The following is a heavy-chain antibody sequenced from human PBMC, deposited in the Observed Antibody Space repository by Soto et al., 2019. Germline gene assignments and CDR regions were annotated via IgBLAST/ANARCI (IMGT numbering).Heavy chain of an antibody. CDR2: INPNSGGT. V-gene: IGHV1-2*04. J-gene: IGHJ3*02. CDR3: ATSPRRIVGATNLEGDAFDI. CDR1: GYTFTGYY. Sequence: ASVKVSCKASGYTFTGYYMYWVRQAPGQGLEWMGWINPNSGGTNYAQKFQGWVTMTRDTSISTAYMELSRLRSDDTAVYYCATSPRRIVGATNLEGDAFDIWGQGTMVTVSS. D-gene: IGHD1-26*01.